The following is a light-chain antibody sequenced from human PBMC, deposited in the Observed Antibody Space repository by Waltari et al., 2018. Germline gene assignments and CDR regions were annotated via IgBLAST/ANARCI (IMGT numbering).Light chain of an antibody. Sequence: QSALTQPASVSGPPGQSITIPCPGTDSDVGAYDFVSWYQQHPGKAPHLIIYEVSNRPSGISNRFSGLQAEDEADYYCSSYTTSSAPGVFGTGTRVTVL. CDR2: EVS. CDR1: DSDVGAYDF. CDR3: SSYTTSSAPGV. V-gene: IGLV2-14*01. J-gene: IGLJ1*01.